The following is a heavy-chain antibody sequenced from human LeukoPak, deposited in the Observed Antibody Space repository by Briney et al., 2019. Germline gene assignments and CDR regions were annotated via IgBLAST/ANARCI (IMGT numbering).Heavy chain of an antibody. Sequence: GGSLRLSCAASGFTFSSYWMSWVRQAPGKGLEWVANINQDGSEKYYVDSVKGRFTVSRDNSKNSLYLQMDSLRAEDTAVYYCARGPGDDFWSAYGHGYFEYWGQGILVTVSS. D-gene: IGHD3-3*01. CDR3: ARGPGDDFWSAYGHGYFEY. V-gene: IGHV3-7*01. CDR1: GFTFSSYW. J-gene: IGHJ4*02. CDR2: INQDGSEK.